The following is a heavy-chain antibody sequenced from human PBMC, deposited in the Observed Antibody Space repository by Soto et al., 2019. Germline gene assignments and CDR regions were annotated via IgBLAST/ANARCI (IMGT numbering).Heavy chain of an antibody. V-gene: IGHV3-74*01. CDR3: TSDTFGARDS. D-gene: IGHD2-15*01. CDR1: GFAFSSEW. CDR2: IDPYDTGI. Sequence: GGSLRLSCAASGFAFSSEWMHWVRQAPGKGLVWVSRIDPYDTGITYADSVKGRFIISRDNAKNTLYLQMNSLRAEDTAVYYCTSDTFGARDSWGQGTLVTVSS. J-gene: IGHJ4*02.